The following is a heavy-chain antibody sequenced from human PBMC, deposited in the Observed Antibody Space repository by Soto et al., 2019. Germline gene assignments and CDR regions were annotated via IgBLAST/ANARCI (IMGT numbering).Heavy chain of an antibody. V-gene: IGHV4-59*08. CDR2: IHYSGST. CDR1: GGSISSYF. CDR3: ARQVSSAWPPYYYDMDV. D-gene: IGHD6-25*01. J-gene: IGHJ6*02. Sequence: PSETLSLTCTVSGGSISSYFWSWIRQPPGRGLEWIGHIHYSGSTNYNPSLKSRVTISVDTSKNQVSLKLSSVTAADTAMYFCARQVSSAWPPYYYDMDVWGQGTTVT.